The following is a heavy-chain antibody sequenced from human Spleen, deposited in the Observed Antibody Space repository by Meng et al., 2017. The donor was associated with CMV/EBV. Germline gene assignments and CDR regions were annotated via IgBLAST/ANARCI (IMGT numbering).Heavy chain of an antibody. D-gene: IGHD1-7*01. CDR1: GGSISSGGYY. J-gene: IGHJ4*02. CDR2: IYYSGST. Sequence: TVSGGSISSGGYYWSWIRQHPGKGLEWIGYIYYSGSTYYNPSLKSRVTISLDTSKNQFSLKLSSATAADTAVYYCARDRRELPLTFDYWGQGTLVTVSS. CDR3: ARDRRELPLTFDY. V-gene: IGHV4-31*02.